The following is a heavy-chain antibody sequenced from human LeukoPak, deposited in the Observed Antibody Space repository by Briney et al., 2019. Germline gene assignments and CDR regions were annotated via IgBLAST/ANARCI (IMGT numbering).Heavy chain of an antibody. Sequence: PGGSLRLSCAASGFTVSSNYISWVRQAPGKGLEWISVIYSGGTTYYADSVKGRFTISRDNSKNTLHLQMNSLRAEDTALYYCARDNKPSARATFDIWGQGTMVTVSS. CDR3: ARDNKPSARATFDI. CDR2: IYSGGTT. J-gene: IGHJ3*02. D-gene: IGHD2/OR15-2a*01. CDR1: GFTVSSNY. V-gene: IGHV3-66*01.